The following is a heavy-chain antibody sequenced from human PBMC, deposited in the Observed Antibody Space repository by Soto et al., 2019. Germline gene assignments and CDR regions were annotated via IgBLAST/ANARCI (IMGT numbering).Heavy chain of an antibody. J-gene: IGHJ4*02. V-gene: IGHV1-18*01. CDR1: GYTFTSYG. CDR3: ARDPYDYIWGSYRYTEAANFDY. D-gene: IGHD3-16*02. CDR2: ISAYNGNT. Sequence: ASVKVSCKASGYTFTSYGISWVRQAPGQGLEWMGWISAYNGNTNYAQKLQGRVTMTTDTSTSTAYMELRSLRSDDTAVYYCARDPYDYIWGSYRYTEAANFDYWGQGTLVTVSS.